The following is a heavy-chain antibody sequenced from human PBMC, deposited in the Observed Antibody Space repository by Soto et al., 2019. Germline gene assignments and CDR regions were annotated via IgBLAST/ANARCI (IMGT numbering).Heavy chain of an antibody. CDR2: IRSKAYGGTT. CDR1: GFTFGDYA. D-gene: IGHD4-17*01. J-gene: IGHJ4*02. CDR3: TSRYDYGDYVGNY. V-gene: IGHV3-49*03. Sequence: HPGGSLRLSCTASGFTFGDYAMSWFRQAPGKGLEWVGFIRSKAYGGTTEYAASVKGRFTISRDDSKSIAYLQMNSLKTEDTAVYYCTSRYDYGDYVGNYWGQGTLVTVSS.